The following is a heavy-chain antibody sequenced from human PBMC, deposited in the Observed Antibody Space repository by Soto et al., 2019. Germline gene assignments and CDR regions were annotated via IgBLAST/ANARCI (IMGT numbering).Heavy chain of an antibody. J-gene: IGHJ4*02. D-gene: IGHD3-10*01. Sequence: LRLSCAASGFTFSSYWMSWVRQAPGKGLEWVANIKQDGSEKYYVDSVKGRFTISRDNAKNSLYLQMNSLRAEDTAVYYCARDSPYYYGSGSYYWGQGTLVTVSS. CDR1: GFTFSSYW. CDR2: IKQDGSEK. CDR3: ARDSPYYYGSGSYY. V-gene: IGHV3-7*03.